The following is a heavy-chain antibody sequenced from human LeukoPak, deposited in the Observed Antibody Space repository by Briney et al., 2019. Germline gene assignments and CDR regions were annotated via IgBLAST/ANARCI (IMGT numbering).Heavy chain of an antibody. CDR3: ARVHTVTTGPFDY. Sequence: SETLSLTCTVSGGSISNYYWSWIRQPPGKGLEWMGYIYYSGTTKYNPSLKSRVTISVDTSKNQFSLKLSSVTAADTAVYYCARVHTVTTGPFDYWGQGTLVTVSS. CDR2: IYYSGTT. J-gene: IGHJ4*02. V-gene: IGHV4-59*01. CDR1: GGSISNYY. D-gene: IGHD4-17*01.